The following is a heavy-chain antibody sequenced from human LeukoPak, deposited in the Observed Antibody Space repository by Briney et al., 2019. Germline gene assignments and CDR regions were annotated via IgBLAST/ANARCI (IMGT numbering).Heavy chain of an antibody. Sequence: SETLSLTGTVSGGSISSSSYYWGWILQPPGKGLEWIASIYYSGSTYYNPSLKRRVTISVNTSTNQFSLKLSSVPAADTAVYYCARVFGDYGDDMDVWCQGTTVTVAS. CDR3: ARVFGDYGDDMDV. CDR1: GGSISSSSYY. J-gene: IGHJ6*02. D-gene: IGHD4-17*01. CDR2: IYYSGST. V-gene: IGHV4-39*07.